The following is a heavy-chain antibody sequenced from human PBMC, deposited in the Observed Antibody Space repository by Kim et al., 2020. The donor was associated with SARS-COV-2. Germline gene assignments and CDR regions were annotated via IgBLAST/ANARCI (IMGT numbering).Heavy chain of an antibody. J-gene: IGHJ6*01. CDR1: GFSFSNYG. V-gene: IGHV3-30*18. Sequence: GGSLRLSCAASGFSFSNYGMHWVRQAPGRGLEWVAVISYDGSIKYYADSVKGRFTISRDISKNTLYLQINSLRAEDTAVYSCAKENFRTTYYYNGMDVWGHGTTVSVSS. D-gene: IGHD1-1*01. CDR2: ISYDGSIK. CDR3: AKENFRTTYYYNGMDV.